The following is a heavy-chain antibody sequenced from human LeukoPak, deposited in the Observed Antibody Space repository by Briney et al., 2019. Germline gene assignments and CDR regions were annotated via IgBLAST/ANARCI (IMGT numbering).Heavy chain of an antibody. CDR3: ARGGRGRNWFDP. Sequence: PSEALSLTCTVSGDSVASGGYYWNWIRQPPGKGLEWIGYIYYSVSTNYNLSLKSRVTISVDTSENQFSLKLTSVTAADTAVYYCARGGRGRNWFDPWGQGTLVTVSS. V-gene: IGHV4-61*08. D-gene: IGHD3-10*01. J-gene: IGHJ5*02. CDR2: IYYSVST. CDR1: GDSVASGGYY.